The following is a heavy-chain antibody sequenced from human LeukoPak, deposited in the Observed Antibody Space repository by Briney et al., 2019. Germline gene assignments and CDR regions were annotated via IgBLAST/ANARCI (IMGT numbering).Heavy chain of an antibody. V-gene: IGHV4-39*07. CDR1: GGSISNSNYY. Sequence: SETLSLTCTVSGGSISNSNYYWGWIRQPPGKGPEWIGTIYYSGSTYYNTSLKSRVTLSVDTSKNQFSLKLSSVTAADTAVYYCARDRDGDYEGWFDPWGQGTLVTVSS. CDR3: ARDRDGDYEGWFDP. J-gene: IGHJ5*02. D-gene: IGHD4-17*01. CDR2: IYYSGST.